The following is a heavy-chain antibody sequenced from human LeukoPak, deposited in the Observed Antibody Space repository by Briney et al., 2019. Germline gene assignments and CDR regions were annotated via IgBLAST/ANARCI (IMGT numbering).Heavy chain of an antibody. CDR1: GGSISSGGYY. J-gene: IGHJ3*02. CDR2: IYYSGST. V-gene: IGHV4-31*03. D-gene: IGHD3-22*01. Sequence: SETLSLTCTVSGGSISSGGYYWSWIRQHPGKGLEWIGYIYYSGSTYYNLSLKSRVTISVDTSKNQFSLKLSSVTAADTAVYYCARGQSYYDSTGDDAFDIWGQGTMVTVSS. CDR3: ARGQSYYDSTGDDAFDI.